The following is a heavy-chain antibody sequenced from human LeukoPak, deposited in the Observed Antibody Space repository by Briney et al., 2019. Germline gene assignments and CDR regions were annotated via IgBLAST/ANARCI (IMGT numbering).Heavy chain of an antibody. CDR1: GGSFSGYY. CDR2: INHSGST. Sequence: PSETLSLTCAVYGGSFSGYYWSWIRQPPGKGLEWIGEINHSGSTNYNPSLKSRVTISVDTSKNQFSLKLSSVTAADTAVYYCARAYYYYYGMDVWSQGTTVTVSS. J-gene: IGHJ6*02. V-gene: IGHV4-34*01. CDR3: ARAYYYYYGMDV.